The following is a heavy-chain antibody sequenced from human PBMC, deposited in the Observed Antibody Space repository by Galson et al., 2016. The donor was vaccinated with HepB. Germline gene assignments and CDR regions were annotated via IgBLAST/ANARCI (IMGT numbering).Heavy chain of an antibody. CDR3: ARGGGRPTGDAFDV. J-gene: IGHJ3*01. Sequence: SLRLSCAASGFSFSNNVMHWVRQAPGKGLEWVAIVFYDGGKKYYADSVKGRFTISRDNFENAVYLEMNNLRAEDTGIYYCARGGGRPTGDAFDVWGLGTMVTVSS. CDR1: GFSFSNNV. V-gene: IGHV3-33*01. CDR2: VFYDGGKK. D-gene: IGHD2-15*01.